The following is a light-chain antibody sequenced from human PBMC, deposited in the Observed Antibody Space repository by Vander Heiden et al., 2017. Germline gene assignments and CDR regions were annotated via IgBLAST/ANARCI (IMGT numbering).Light chain of an antibody. Sequence: IVLTPSPGTLSLSPGERATLSCRASQSVSSSYLAWYQQKPGQAPRLLIYGASSRATGIPDRFSGSGSGTDFTLTISRLEPEDFAVYYCQQDGSSHTFGGGTKVEIK. CDR1: QSVSSSY. CDR3: QQDGSSHT. CDR2: GAS. J-gene: IGKJ4*01. V-gene: IGKV3-20*01.